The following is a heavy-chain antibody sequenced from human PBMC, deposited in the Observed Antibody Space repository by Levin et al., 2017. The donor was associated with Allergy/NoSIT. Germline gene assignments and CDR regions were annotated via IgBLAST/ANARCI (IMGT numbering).Heavy chain of an antibody. J-gene: IGHJ4*02. D-gene: IGHD3-10*01. V-gene: IGHV4-39*01. CDR1: GGSISSISYY. CDR3: ARQTANGEWDFDY. Sequence: SETLSLTCTVSGGSISSISYYWGRIRQPPGKGLEWLGSSNYNGHTYYNPSLKSPVTISIDTSKEQFSLKLSSVSAAGTAVSYCARQTANGEWDFDYWGQGTLVTVAA. CDR2: SNYNGHT.